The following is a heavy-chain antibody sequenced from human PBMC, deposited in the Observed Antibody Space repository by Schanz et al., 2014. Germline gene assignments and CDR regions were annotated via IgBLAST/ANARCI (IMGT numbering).Heavy chain of an antibody. CDR1: GDSISSESFY. V-gene: IGHV4-39*07. Sequence: QLQLQESGPGLVKPSETLSLTCTVSGDSISSESFYWGWIRQPPGKGLEWIGRIFTSGSTDYNPSLKSRVTMSVDTSKNQFSLKLSSVTAADTAVYYCARDLEGFDYWGQGTLVTVSS. J-gene: IGHJ4*02. CDR2: IFTSGST. D-gene: IGHD1-1*01. CDR3: ARDLEGFDY.